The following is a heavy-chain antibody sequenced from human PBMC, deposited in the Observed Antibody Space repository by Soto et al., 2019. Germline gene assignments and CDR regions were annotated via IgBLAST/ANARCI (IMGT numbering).Heavy chain of an antibody. J-gene: IGHJ4*02. CDR3: AKKISTSGCAFDH. Sequence: GGSLRLSCAASGFTFSSYAMSWVRQAPGRGLEWASGINAGGTNSYYADSVKGRFTISRDNSKGTLYLQVNSLRAEDTAVYYCAKKISTSGCAFDHWGQGSLVTVSS. CDR2: INAGGTNS. CDR1: GFTFSSYA. V-gene: IGHV3-23*01. D-gene: IGHD3-22*01.